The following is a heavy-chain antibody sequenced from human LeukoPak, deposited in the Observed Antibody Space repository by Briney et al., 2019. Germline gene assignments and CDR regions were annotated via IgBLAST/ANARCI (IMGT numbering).Heavy chain of an antibody. CDR1: GFTFSSYS. CDR3: ARADYYDSSGYED. Sequence: GGSLRLSCAASGFTFSSYSMNWVRQAPGKGLEWVSSICSSSSYIYYADSVKGRFTISRDNAKNSLYLQMNSLRAEDTAVYYCARADYYDSSGYEDWGQGTLVTVSS. D-gene: IGHD3-22*01. J-gene: IGHJ4*02. CDR2: ICSSSSYI. V-gene: IGHV3-21*01.